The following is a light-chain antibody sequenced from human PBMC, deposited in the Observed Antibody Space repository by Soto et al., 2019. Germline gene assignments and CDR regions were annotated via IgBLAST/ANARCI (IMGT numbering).Light chain of an antibody. V-gene: IGLV2-11*01. Sequence: QSALTQPRSVSGSPGQSVTISCTGTSSDVGGYNYVSWYQQHPGKAPKLMIYDVSKRPSGVPDRFSGSKPGNTASLTISGLLAEYEADYYCCSYAGSYTVVFGGGTKVTVL. J-gene: IGLJ2*01. CDR1: SSDVGGYNY. CDR3: CSYAGSYTVV. CDR2: DVS.